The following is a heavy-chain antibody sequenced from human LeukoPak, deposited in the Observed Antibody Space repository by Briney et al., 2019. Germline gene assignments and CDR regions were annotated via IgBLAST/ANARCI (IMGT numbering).Heavy chain of an antibody. V-gene: IGHV4-59*01. J-gene: IGHJ3*02. CDR1: GGSISSYY. CDR3: AREIAARPPLGDRLAFDI. Sequence: PSQTLSLTCTVSGGSISSYYWSWIRQPPGKGLEWIGYIYYSGSTNYNPSLKSRVTISVDTSKNQFSLKLSSVTAADTAVYYCAREIAARPPLGDRLAFDIWGQGTMVTVSS. D-gene: IGHD6-6*01. CDR2: IYYSGST.